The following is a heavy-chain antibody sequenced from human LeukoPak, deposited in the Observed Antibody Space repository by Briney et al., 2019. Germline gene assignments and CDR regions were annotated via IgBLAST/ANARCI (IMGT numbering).Heavy chain of an antibody. CDR1: GGTFSSYA. Sequence: SVKVSCKASGGTFSSYAISWVRQAPGQGLEWMGGIIPIFGTANYAQKFQGRVTITTDESTSTAYMELSSLRSEDTAVYYCARDSGRCSSTSCYPDDAFDIWGQGTMVTVPS. CDR3: ARDSGRCSSTSCYPDDAFDI. V-gene: IGHV1-69*05. D-gene: IGHD2-2*01. CDR2: IIPIFGTA. J-gene: IGHJ3*02.